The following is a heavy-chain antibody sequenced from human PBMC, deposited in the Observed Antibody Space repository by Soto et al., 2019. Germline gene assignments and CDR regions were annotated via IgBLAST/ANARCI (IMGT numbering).Heavy chain of an antibody. V-gene: IGHV4-39*01. D-gene: IGHD2-21*01. Sequence: PSETLSLTCTVSGGSISNPADCWAWIRQPPGKGLEWIGSIYYGGTTHYSPSLKSRVTVSADTSKNQFSLRLSSVSAADTAVYYCGRRSLLVAPTWGQGILVTVSS. CDR2: IYYGGTT. CDR3: GRRSLLVAPT. J-gene: IGHJ4*02. CDR1: GGSISNPADC.